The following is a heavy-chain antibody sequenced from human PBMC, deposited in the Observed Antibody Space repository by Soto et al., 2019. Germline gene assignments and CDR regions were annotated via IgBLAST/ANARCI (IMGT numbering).Heavy chain of an antibody. V-gene: IGHV4-31*02. CDR3: ARGILRPNHYMDV. CDR2: IYDSGSA. D-gene: IGHD1-26*01. Sequence: WTWIRQPPGKGLEWIGYIYDSGSAFYNPSLKSRVTMSVDTSKNQFSLNLRSVTAADTAVFYCARGILRPNHYMDVWGKGTAVAASS. J-gene: IGHJ6*03.